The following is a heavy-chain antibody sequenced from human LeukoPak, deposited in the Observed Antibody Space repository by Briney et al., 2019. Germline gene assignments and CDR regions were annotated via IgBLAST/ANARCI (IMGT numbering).Heavy chain of an antibody. CDR2: VPNDGTTT. J-gene: IGHJ4*02. Sequence: HTGGSLRLSCAASGFSPSNYWMHWFRQVPGKGLMWVSRVPNDGTTTGYADSVKGRFTISRDDATNTLFLQMNSLRAEDTAVYYCATSGIGHYYFDFWGQGALVTVSS. CDR1: GFSPSNYW. D-gene: IGHD3-3*01. CDR3: ATSGIGHYYFDF. V-gene: IGHV3-74*01.